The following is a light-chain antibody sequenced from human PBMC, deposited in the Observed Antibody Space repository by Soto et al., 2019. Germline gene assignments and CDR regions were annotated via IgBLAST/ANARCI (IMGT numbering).Light chain of an antibody. Sequence: QSALTQTPSVSGAPGQRVTISCTGTNSNIGAGYDVHWYQHLPGRAPKLLIFANTHRPSGVPDRFSGSKSGTSASLAITGLQPEDEADYYCQSFDNSLSGFYVFGSGTKLTVL. CDR3: QSFDNSLSGFYV. J-gene: IGLJ1*01. CDR2: ANT. V-gene: IGLV1-40*01. CDR1: NSNIGAGYD.